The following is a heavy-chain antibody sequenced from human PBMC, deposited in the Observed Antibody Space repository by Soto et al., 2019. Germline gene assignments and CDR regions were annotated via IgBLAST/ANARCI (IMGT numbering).Heavy chain of an antibody. J-gene: IGHJ4*02. CDR2: IHWNGGST. D-gene: IGHD1-1*01. V-gene: IGHV3-20*04. Sequence: PGGSLRLSCAASGVTFDDYGMSWARQAPAKGLEWVSGIHWNGGSTRYADSVKGRLTISRDNAKNSLYLQMNSLTTEDTALYYCARDLQGGSDTRGRVPAYFDYWGQGTLVTVSS. CDR1: GVTFDDYG. CDR3: ARDLQGGSDTRGRVPAYFDY.